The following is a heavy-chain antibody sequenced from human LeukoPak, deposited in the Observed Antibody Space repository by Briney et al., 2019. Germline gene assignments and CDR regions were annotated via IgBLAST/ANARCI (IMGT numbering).Heavy chain of an antibody. Sequence: GGSLRLSCAASGSTFSNYWMSWVRQAPGKGLEWVANIKEDGSEKYYVDSVKGRSTISRDNARNSLYLQMNSLRAEDTAVYYCASGRQLGYWGQGTLVTVSS. V-gene: IGHV3-7*01. J-gene: IGHJ4*02. CDR1: GSTFSNYW. CDR3: ASGRQLGY. CDR2: IKEDGSEK. D-gene: IGHD6-13*01.